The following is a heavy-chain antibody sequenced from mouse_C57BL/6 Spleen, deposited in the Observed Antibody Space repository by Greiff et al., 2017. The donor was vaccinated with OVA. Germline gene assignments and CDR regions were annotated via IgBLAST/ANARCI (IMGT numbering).Heavy chain of an antibody. V-gene: IGHV1-82*01. D-gene: IGHD1-1*01. CDR3: ALITTVVRDFDV. CDR1: GYAFSSSW. J-gene: IGHJ1*03. Sequence: QVQLQQSGPELVKPGASVKISCKASGYAFSSSWMNWVKQRPGKGLEWIGRIYPGDGDTNYNGKFKGKATLTADKSSSTAYMQLSSLTSEDSAVYFCALITTVVRDFDVWGTGTTVTVSS. CDR2: IYPGDGDT.